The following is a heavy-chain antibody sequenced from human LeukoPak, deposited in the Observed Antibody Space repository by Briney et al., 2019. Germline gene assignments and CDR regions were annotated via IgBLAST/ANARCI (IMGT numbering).Heavy chain of an antibody. Sequence: SETLSLTCTVSGGSISDYHWSWIRQPPGKGLEWIGYVLYTGSTNYKPSLKSRVTISADTSKNQFSLKVSSVTAADTAVYFCARHVKYYYFFENWGQGTLVTVSS. J-gene: IGHJ4*02. CDR2: VLYTGST. V-gene: IGHV4-59*08. CDR1: GGSISDYH. CDR3: ARHVKYYYFFEN. D-gene: IGHD3-10*01.